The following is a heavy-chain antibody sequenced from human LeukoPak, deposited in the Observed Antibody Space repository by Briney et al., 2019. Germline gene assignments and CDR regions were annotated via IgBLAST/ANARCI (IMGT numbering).Heavy chain of an antibody. V-gene: IGHV4-4*07. CDR2: IFASGST. CDR1: GGSISTNY. D-gene: IGHD1-14*01. Sequence: SETLSLTCTVSGGSISTNYWSWIRQPAGKGLEWIGRIFASGSTNYNPSLKSRVTMSVDTSKNQFSLKLSSVTAADTAVYYCARHTVSRYPGHYYYYGMDVWGQGTTVTVSS. CDR3: ARHTVSRYPGHYYYYGMDV. J-gene: IGHJ6*02.